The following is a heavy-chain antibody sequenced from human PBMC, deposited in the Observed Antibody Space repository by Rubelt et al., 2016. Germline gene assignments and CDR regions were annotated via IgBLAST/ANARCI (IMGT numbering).Heavy chain of an antibody. D-gene: IGHD3-3*01. CDR1: GGSISSSSYY. CDR2: IYHSGTT. CDR3: ARTDSRFSSGYYAFDH. Sequence: QLQLEESGPGLAKPSETLSLTCTVSGGSISSSSYYWGWIRQPPGKGLEWIGSIYHSGTTFYNPALKGRVTISVDTSKNQFSLKLSSVTAADTSVYYCARTDSRFSSGYYAFDHWGLGTLVTVSS. J-gene: IGHJ4*02. V-gene: IGHV4-39*01.